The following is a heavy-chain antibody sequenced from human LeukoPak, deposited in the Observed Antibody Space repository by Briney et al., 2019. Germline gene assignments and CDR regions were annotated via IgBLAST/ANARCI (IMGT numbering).Heavy chain of an antibody. CDR1: GFTFSSYS. V-gene: IGHV3-53*01. D-gene: IGHD6-25*01. J-gene: IGHJ4*02. CDR3: ASEGTASLDY. Sequence: GGSLRLSCAASGFTFSSYSMNWVRQAPGKGLEWVSAIHTSGDTCYADSVKGRFTISRDTSKNTLYLQMNSLRVEDTAVYYCASEGTASLDYWGQGTLVTVSS. CDR2: IHTSGDT.